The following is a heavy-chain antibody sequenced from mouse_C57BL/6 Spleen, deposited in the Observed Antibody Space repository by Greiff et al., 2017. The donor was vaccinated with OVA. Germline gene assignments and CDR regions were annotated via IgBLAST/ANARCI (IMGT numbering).Heavy chain of an antibody. CDR1: GFTFTAYY. CDR3: ARYIRDGAMDD. CDR2: IRNKANVYTT. V-gene: IGHV7-3*01. Sequence: EVKLVESGGGLVQPGGSLSLSCAASGFTFTAYYMSWVRQPPGKALEWLGFIRNKANVYTTEYSASVKGRFTISRDNYQSILYLQMNALRAEDSATYYCARYIRDGAMDDWGQGTSVTVSS. J-gene: IGHJ4*01.